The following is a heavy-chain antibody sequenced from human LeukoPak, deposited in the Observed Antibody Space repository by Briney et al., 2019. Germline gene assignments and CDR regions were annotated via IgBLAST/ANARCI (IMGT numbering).Heavy chain of an antibody. D-gene: IGHD6-13*01. CDR3: ARDRPGIAAAKDAFDI. CDR1: GFTFSDYY. Sequence: GGSLRLSCAASGFTFSDYYMSWIRQAPGKGLEWVPYISSSGSTIYYADSVKGRFTISRDNAKNSLYLQMNSLRAEDTAVYYCARDRPGIAAAKDAFDIWGQGTMVTVSS. J-gene: IGHJ3*02. V-gene: IGHV3-11*01. CDR2: ISSSGSTI.